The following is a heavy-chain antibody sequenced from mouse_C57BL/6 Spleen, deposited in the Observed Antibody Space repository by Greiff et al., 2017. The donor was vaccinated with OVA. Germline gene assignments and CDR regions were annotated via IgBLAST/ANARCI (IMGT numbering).Heavy chain of an antibody. CDR1: GYTFTSYW. V-gene: IGHV1-61*01. Sequence: VQLKQPGAELVRPGSSVKLSCKASGYTFTSYWMDWVKQRPGQGLEWIGNIYPSDSETHYNQKFKDKATLTVDKSSSTAYMQLSSLTSEDSAVYYCARWSQLGGFAYWGQGTLVTVSA. D-gene: IGHD4-1*02. J-gene: IGHJ3*01. CDR2: IYPSDSET. CDR3: ARWSQLGGFAY.